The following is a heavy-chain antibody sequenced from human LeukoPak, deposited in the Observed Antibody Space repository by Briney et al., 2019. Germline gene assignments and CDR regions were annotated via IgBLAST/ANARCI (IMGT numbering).Heavy chain of an antibody. CDR2: IKQDGSEK. Sequence: GGSLRLSCAASGFTFSSYWMSWVRQAPGKGLEWVANIKQDGSEKYYVDSVKGRFTISRDNAKNSLYLQMNSLRAEDTAVYYCARSLGGYCSGGSCYSWWFDPWGQGTLVTVSS. J-gene: IGHJ5*02. CDR1: GFTFSSYW. V-gene: IGHV3-7*01. CDR3: ARSLGGYCSGGSCYSWWFDP. D-gene: IGHD2-15*01.